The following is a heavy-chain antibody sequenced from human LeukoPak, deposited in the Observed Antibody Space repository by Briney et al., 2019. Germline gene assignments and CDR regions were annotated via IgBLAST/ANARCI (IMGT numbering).Heavy chain of an antibody. CDR2: INPHSGDT. D-gene: IGHD3-10*01. CDR3: ARGGYYYGSGSPGGRYYYYYMDV. Sequence: GASVKVSCKASGYTFTGYYIHWVRQAPGQGLEWVGWINPHSGDTNYAQNFQGRVTMTRDTSISTAYLELSRLRSDDTAVYYCARGGYYYGSGSPGGRYYYYYMDVWGKGTTVTISS. CDR1: GYTFTGYY. J-gene: IGHJ6*03. V-gene: IGHV1-2*02.